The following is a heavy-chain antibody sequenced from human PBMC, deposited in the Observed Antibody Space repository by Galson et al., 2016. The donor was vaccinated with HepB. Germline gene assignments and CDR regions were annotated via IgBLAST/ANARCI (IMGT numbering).Heavy chain of an antibody. CDR3: ARGTGSSSEVY. J-gene: IGHJ4*02. CDR2: ITTNTGSP. D-gene: IGHD6-6*01. Sequence: SVKVSCKASGYSFTDYAMNWVRQAPGQGLQWMGWITTNTGSPTYAQGFTGRFVFSLDTSVSTAYLQISSLKAEDTAVYYCARGTGSSSEVYWGQGTLVTVSS. V-gene: IGHV7-4-1*02. CDR1: GYSFTDYA.